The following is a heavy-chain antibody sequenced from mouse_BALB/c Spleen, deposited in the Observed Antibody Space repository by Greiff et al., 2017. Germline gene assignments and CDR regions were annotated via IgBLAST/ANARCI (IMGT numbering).Heavy chain of an antibody. CDR2: ISSGGST. CDR1: GFTFSSYA. CDR3: ARGLYGFYAMDY. D-gene: IGHD2-2*01. J-gene: IGHJ4*01. V-gene: IGHV5-6-5*01. Sequence: EVKLMESGGGLVKPGGSLKLSCVASGFTFSSYAMSWVRQTPEKRLEWVASISSGGSTYYPDSVKGRFTISRDNARNILYLQMSSLRSEDTAMYYCARGLYGFYAMDYWGQGTSVTVSS.